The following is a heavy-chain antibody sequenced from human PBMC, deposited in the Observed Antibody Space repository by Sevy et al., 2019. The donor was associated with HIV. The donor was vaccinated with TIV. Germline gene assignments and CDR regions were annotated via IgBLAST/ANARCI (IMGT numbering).Heavy chain of an antibody. CDR3: SIVVVPAANPYYYYGMDV. D-gene: IGHD2-2*01. CDR2: IIPIFGTA. Sequence: ASVKVSCKASGGTFSSYAISWVRQAPGQGLEWMGGIIPIFGTANYAQKFQGRVTITADESTSTACMELSSLRSEDTAVYYCSIVVVPAANPYYYYGMDVWGQGTTVTVSS. V-gene: IGHV1-69*13. J-gene: IGHJ6*02. CDR1: GGTFSSYA.